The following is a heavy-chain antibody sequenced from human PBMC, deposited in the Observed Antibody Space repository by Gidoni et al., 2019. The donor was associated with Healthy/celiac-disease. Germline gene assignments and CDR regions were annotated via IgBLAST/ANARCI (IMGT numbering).Heavy chain of an antibody. CDR1: GGSFSGYY. CDR3: ARRPQIRNSSGYYSIQPFDY. D-gene: IGHD3-22*01. V-gene: IGHV4-34*01. CDR2: INHSGST. J-gene: IGHJ4*02. Sequence: QVQLQQWGAGLLKPSETLSLTCAVYGGSFSGYYWSWIRQPPGKGLEWIGEINHSGSTNYNPSLKSRVTISVDTSKNQFSLKLSSVTAADTAVYYCARRPQIRNSSGYYSIQPFDYWGQGTLVTVSS.